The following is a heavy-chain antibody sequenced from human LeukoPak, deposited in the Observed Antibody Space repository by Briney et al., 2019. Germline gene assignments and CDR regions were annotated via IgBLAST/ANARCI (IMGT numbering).Heavy chain of an antibody. CDR2: IKQDGSEK. V-gene: IGHV3-7*04. Sequence: GGSLRLSCAASGFTFSSYWMSWVRQASGKGLEWVADIKQDGSEKYYVDSVKGRFTISRDNAKNSLYLQMNSLRAEDTAVYYCARDLAVVAAAANWFDPWGQGTLVTVSS. D-gene: IGHD2-2*01. CDR3: ARDLAVVAAAANWFDP. J-gene: IGHJ5*02. CDR1: GFTFSSYW.